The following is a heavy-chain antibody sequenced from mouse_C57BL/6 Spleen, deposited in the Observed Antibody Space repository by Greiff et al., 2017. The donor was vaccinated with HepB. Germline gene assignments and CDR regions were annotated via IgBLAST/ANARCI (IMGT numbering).Heavy chain of an antibody. J-gene: IGHJ2*01. CDR1: GYTFTSYT. CDR3: ARRGDGYDGNWDGFDY. D-gene: IGHD2-2*01. CDR2: INPSSGYT. Sequence: VKLVESGAELARPGASVKMSCKASGYTFTSYTMHWVKQRPGQGLEWIGYINPSSGYTKYNQKFKDKATLTADKSSSTAYMQLSSLTSEDSAVYYCARRGDGYDGNWDGFDYWGQGTTLTVSS. V-gene: IGHV1-4*01.